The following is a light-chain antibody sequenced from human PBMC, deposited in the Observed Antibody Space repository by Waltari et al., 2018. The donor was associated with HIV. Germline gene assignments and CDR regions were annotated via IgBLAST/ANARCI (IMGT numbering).Light chain of an antibody. V-gene: IGLV3-21*02. CDR3: QVWDDSSNHWV. Sequence: SYVLTQPPSVSVAPGQTARVTCGGSNIENQAVHWYQQRPGQAPVLVVYGDRPSGIPERFSGSSSRNTATLTISRVEAGDEADYYCQVWDDSSNHWVFGGGTKLTVL. CDR1: NIENQA. CDR2: G. J-gene: IGLJ3*02.